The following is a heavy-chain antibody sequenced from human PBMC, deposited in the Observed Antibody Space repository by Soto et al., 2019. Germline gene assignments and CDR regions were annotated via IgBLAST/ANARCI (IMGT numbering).Heavy chain of an antibody. CDR3: ARGRDYYDSSGYSP. CDR2: INHSGST. J-gene: IGHJ5*02. CDR1: GGSFSGYY. Sequence: QVQLQQWGAGLLKPSETLSLTCAVYGGSFSGYYWSWIRQPPGKGLEWIGDINHSGSTNYNPSLKSRVTISVDTSKNQFSLKLSSVTAADTAVYYCARGRDYYDSSGYSPWGQGTLVTVSS. D-gene: IGHD3-22*01. V-gene: IGHV4-34*01.